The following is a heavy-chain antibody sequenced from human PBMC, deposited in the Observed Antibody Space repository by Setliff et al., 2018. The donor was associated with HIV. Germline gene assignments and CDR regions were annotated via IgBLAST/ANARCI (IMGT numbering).Heavy chain of an antibody. CDR3: ARVSWVVGAPVPYYMDG. D-gene: IGHD6-6*01. CDR1: GFTVSSNY. J-gene: IGHJ6*03. V-gene: IGHV3-66*02. Sequence: GESLRLSCAASGFTVSSNYMSWVRQAPGKGLEWVALIYSGGTTDYADSVKGRFTISRDNSKNTLFLQMNSLRDEDTAVYYCARVSWVVGAPVPYYMDGWGKGTTVTVSS. CDR2: IYSGGTT.